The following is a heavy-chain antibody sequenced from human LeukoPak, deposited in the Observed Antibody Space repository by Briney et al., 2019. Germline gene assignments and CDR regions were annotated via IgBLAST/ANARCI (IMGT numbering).Heavy chain of an antibody. Sequence: GASVKVSCKASGYTFTNYYIHWVRQAPGHGLEGMGLINPGGDNTDYAQNFQGRVTMTRDTSTSTVYMGLSSLRSEDAAVYYCARIRDGYNDAYDIWGQGTMVTVSS. CDR2: INPGGDNT. J-gene: IGHJ3*02. CDR1: GYTFTNYY. CDR3: ARIRDGYNDAYDI. D-gene: IGHD5-24*01. V-gene: IGHV1-46*01.